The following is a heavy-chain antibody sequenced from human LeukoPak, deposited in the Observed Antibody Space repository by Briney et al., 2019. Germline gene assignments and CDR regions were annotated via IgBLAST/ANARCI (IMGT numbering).Heavy chain of an antibody. CDR3: AKSDCSEINCHVRDH. Sequence: PGGSLRLSCAASGFTFNNYAMSWVRQAPGKGLEWVSVISGSGGSTYYAVSVKGRFTISRDNSKNSLFLQMNSLRAEDTAVYYCAKSDCSEINCHVRDHWGQGTLVTVSA. D-gene: IGHD2-21*01. V-gene: IGHV3-23*01. CDR1: GFTFNNYA. J-gene: IGHJ4*02. CDR2: ISGSGGST.